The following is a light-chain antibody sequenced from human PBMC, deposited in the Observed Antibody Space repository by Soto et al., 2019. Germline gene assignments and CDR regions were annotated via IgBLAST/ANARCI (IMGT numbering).Light chain of an antibody. V-gene: IGLV7-46*01. CDR1: TGAVTSGHY. CDR3: LLSYSGALVV. Sequence: QTVVTQEPSLTVSPGGTITLTCGSSTGAVTSGHYPYWFQQKPGQAPRTMIYDTSNKHSWTPARFSGSLLGGKAALTLSGEQPEDEAEYYCLLSYSGALVVFGGGTQLTVL. J-gene: IGLJ2*01. CDR2: DTS.